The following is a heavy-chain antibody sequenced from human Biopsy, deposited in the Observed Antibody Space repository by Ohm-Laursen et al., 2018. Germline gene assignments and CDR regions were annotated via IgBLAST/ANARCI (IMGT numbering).Heavy chain of an antibody. Sequence: TLSLTCTVSGGSISSGGSYWRWIRQRPGKGLEWIGYIFNSVNTYYNPSLKNLITISGDTSKNQFSLKLNSVTAADTAVYYCARGDYFDSNGYFWFDPWGQGTLVTVSS. CDR1: GGSISSGGSY. J-gene: IGHJ5*02. CDR2: IFNSVNT. CDR3: ARGDYFDSNGYFWFDP. V-gene: IGHV4-31*01. D-gene: IGHD3-22*01.